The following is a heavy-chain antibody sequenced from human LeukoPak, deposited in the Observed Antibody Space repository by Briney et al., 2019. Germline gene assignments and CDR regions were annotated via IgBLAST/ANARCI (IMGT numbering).Heavy chain of an antibody. V-gene: IGHV3-66*01. CDR2: IYSGGST. J-gene: IGHJ6*03. CDR3: AKNRRRCSSTSCYFYYYYYMDV. D-gene: IGHD2-2*01. CDR1: GFTVSSNY. Sequence: GGSLRLSCAASGFTVSSNYMSWVRQAPGKGLEWVSVIYSGGSTYYADSVKGRFTISRDNSKNTLYLQMNSLRAEDTAVYYCAKNRRRCSSTSCYFYYYYYMDVWGKGTTVTVSS.